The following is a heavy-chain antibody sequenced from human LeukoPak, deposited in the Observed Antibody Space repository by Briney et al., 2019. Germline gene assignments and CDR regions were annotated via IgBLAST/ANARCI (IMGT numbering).Heavy chain of an antibody. D-gene: IGHD3-22*01. Sequence: GGSLRLSCTTSGFTFSSFWLNWARQAPGKGLEWVANIRQDSSEKYFVDSVKGRFTISRDNAKNSLYLQMDSLRAEDTAVYFCARSPRGSRYSNFDLWGQGTLVTVSS. CDR2: IRQDSSEK. CDR1: GFTFSSFW. J-gene: IGHJ4*02. V-gene: IGHV3-7*03. CDR3: ARSPRGSRYSNFDL.